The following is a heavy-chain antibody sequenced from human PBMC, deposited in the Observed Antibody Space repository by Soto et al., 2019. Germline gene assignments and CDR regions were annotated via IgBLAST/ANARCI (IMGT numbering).Heavy chain of an antibody. CDR3: AKDRDDSSGWVAGFDP. J-gene: IGHJ5*02. CDR2: INHRGST. V-gene: IGHV4-38-2*02. Sequence: ETLSLSCAVSGFSVSSGYYWGWIRQPPGKGLQWIGSINHRGSTYQNPSLKSRITMSVDTSKNQFSLRLSSVIGADTAVYYCAKDRDDSSGWVAGFDPWGQG. D-gene: IGHD6-19*01. CDR1: GFSVSSGYY.